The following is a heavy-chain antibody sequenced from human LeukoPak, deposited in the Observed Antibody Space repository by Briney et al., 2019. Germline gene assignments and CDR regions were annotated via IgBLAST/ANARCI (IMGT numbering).Heavy chain of an antibody. Sequence: GASAKVSCKASGFTFTSSAVQWVRQARGQRLEWIGWIVVGSGNTNYAQKFQERVTITRDMSTSTAYMELSSLRSEDTAVYYCAAAIDYGDYLPPLGYWGQGTLVTVSS. CDR3: AAAIDYGDYLPPLGY. CDR1: GFTFTSSA. V-gene: IGHV1-58*01. D-gene: IGHD4-17*01. J-gene: IGHJ4*02. CDR2: IVVGSGNT.